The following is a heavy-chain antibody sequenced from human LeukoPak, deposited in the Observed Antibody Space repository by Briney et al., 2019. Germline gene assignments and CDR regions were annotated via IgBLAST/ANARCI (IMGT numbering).Heavy chain of an antibody. Sequence: PSETLSLTCTVSGGSISSSSYYWGWIRQPPGKGLEWIGSIYYSGSTYYNPSLKSRVTISVDTSKNQFSLKLSSVTAADTAVYYCASRYCSSTSCYKVFDYWGQGTLVTVSS. V-gene: IGHV4-39*01. CDR3: ASRYCSSTSCYKVFDY. D-gene: IGHD2-2*02. CDR2: IYYSGST. J-gene: IGHJ4*02. CDR1: GGSISSSSYY.